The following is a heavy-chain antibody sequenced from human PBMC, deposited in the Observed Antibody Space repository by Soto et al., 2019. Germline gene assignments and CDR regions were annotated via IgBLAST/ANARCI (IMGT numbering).Heavy chain of an antibody. CDR3: AKDYGDYGGGAFDI. CDR2: ISCDGSNK. V-gene: IGHV3-30*18. D-gene: IGHD4-17*01. J-gene: IGHJ3*02. CDR1: GFTFSSYG. Sequence: QVQLVESGGGVVQPGRSLRLSCAASGFTFSSYGMHWVRQAPGKGLEWVAVISCDGSNKYYADSVKGRFTISRDNSKNTLYLQMNSLRAEDTAVYYCAKDYGDYGGGAFDIWGQGTMVTVSS.